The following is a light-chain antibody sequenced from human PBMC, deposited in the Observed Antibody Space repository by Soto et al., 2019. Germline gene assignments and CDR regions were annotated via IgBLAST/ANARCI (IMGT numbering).Light chain of an antibody. J-gene: IGLJ2*01. Sequence: QSVLTQPPSVSGAPGQRVTISCTGSSSNIGAGYDVHWYQQLPGTAPKLLIYGNSNRPSGVPDRFSGSKSGTSASLAITGLQAEDEAEYYCQYYDSSLSAVVVGGGTKLAVL. CDR2: GNS. CDR3: QYYDSSLSAVV. CDR1: SSNIGAGYD. V-gene: IGLV1-40*01.